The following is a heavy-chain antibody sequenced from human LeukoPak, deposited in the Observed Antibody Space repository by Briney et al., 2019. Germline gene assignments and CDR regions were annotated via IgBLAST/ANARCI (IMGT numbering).Heavy chain of an antibody. D-gene: IGHD3-10*01. CDR3: ARTTTPHYYGSGSYALGY. J-gene: IGHJ4*02. Sequence: GGSLRLSCAASGLTFTSYAMSWVRQAPGKGLEWVSGISGSGGSTYYADSVKGRFTISRDNSKNTLYLQMNSLRAEDTAVYYCARTTTPHYYGSGSYALGYWGQGTLVTVPS. CDR2: ISGSGGST. V-gene: IGHV3-23*01. CDR1: GLTFTSYA.